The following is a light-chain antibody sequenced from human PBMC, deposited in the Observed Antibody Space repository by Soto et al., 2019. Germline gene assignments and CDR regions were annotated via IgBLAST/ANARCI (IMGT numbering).Light chain of an antibody. CDR2: DVS. J-gene: IGLJ1*01. Sequence: QSVLTQPASVSGSPGQSITISCIGTSSDVGGYNYVSWYQQLPGKAPKLMIYDVSNRPSGVSNRFSGSKSGNTASLTISGLQAEDEADYYCSSYTSSSTLFGTGTKVTVL. V-gene: IGLV2-14*01. CDR1: SSDVGGYNY. CDR3: SSYTSSSTL.